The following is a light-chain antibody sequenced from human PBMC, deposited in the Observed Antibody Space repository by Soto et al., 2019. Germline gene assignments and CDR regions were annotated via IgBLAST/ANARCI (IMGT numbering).Light chain of an antibody. Sequence: QSALTQPASVSGSPGQSITISCTGTSSDVGTYKPVSWYQQYPGKAPKVIIYDDTKRPSGVSSRLSGSKSGNTASLTISGLQAEDEADYYCCSFAGSSTSFGGGTKVTVL. CDR3: CSFAGSSTS. J-gene: IGLJ3*02. CDR1: SSDVGTYKP. CDR2: DDT. V-gene: IGLV2-23*01.